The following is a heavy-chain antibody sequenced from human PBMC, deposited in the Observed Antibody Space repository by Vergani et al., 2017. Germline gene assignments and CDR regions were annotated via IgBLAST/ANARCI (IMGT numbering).Heavy chain of an antibody. Sequence: QVQLVESGGGVVQPGRSLRLSCAASGFTFSSYGMHWVRQAPGKGLEWVAVIWYDGSNKYYADSVKGRFTISRDNSKNTLYLQMNRLRAEDTAVYYCASLTKSRDGYNGNPRWGQGTLVTVSS. V-gene: IGHV3-33*01. D-gene: IGHD5-24*01. CDR3: ASLTKSRDGYNGNPR. J-gene: IGHJ4*02. CDR1: GFTFSSYG. CDR2: IWYDGSNK.